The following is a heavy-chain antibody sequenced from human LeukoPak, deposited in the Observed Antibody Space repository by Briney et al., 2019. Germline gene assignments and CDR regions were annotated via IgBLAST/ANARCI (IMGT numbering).Heavy chain of an antibody. D-gene: IGHD2-8*02. CDR2: INHSGST. CDR1: GGSFSGYY. Sequence: SETLSLTXAVYGGSFSGYYWSWIRQPPGTELEWIGEINHSGSTNYNPSLKSRVTISVDTSKNQFSLKLSSVTAADTAVYYCARAGVLGPRYYYYYMDVWGKGPTVTVSS. CDR3: ARAGVLGPRYYYYYMDV. V-gene: IGHV4-34*01. J-gene: IGHJ6*03.